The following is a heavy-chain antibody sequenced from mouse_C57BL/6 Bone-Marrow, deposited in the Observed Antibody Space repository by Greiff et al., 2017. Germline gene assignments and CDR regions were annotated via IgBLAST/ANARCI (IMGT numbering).Heavy chain of an antibody. Sequence: QVQLKQPGAERGMPGASVKLSCKASGYTFTSYWMHWVKQRPGQGPEGIGERDPSDSYTNYNQKFKGKSTLTVDKSSRTAYMQLSSLTSEDSAVYYCRVLAYYGSSYPPYWYFDVWGTGTTVTVSS. CDR1: GYTFTSYW. V-gene: IGHV1-69*01. CDR2: RDPSDSYT. CDR3: RVLAYYGSSYPPYWYFDV. D-gene: IGHD1-1*01. J-gene: IGHJ1*03.